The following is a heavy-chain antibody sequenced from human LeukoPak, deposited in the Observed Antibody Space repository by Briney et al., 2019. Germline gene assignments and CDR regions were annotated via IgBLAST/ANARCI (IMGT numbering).Heavy chain of an antibody. V-gene: IGHV4-59*08. J-gene: IGHJ4*02. CDR1: GGSISGYY. CDR3: ARRYFDWSTFDY. Sequence: SETLSLTCTVSGGSISGYYWSWIRQPPGKGLECIGYIFYGGSTNYNPSLKSRVTISVDTSKNQFSLKLSSVIAADTAVYYCARRYFDWSTFDYWGQGTLVTVSS. D-gene: IGHD3-9*01. CDR2: IFYGGST.